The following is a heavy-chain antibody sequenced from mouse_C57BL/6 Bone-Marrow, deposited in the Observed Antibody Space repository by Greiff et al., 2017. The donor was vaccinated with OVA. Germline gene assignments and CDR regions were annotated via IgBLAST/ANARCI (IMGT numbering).Heavy chain of an antibody. J-gene: IGHJ4*01. CDR2: IYPGSGST. CDR1: GYNFPSYW. V-gene: IGHV1-55*01. CDR3: ARRNAMDY. Sequence: VKLQQPGAELVKPGASVKMSCKASGYNFPSYWITWVKQRPGQGLEWIGDIYPGSGSTNYHEKFKSKATLPVDTSSSTAYMQLSSLTSEDAAVYYCARRNAMDYWGQGTSVTVSS.